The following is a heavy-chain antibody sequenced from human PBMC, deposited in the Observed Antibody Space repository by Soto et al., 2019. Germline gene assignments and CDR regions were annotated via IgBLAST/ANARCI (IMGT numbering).Heavy chain of an antibody. J-gene: IGHJ6*02. Sequence: GASVKVSCKASGYTFTGYYMHWVRQAPGQGLEWMGWINPNSGGTNYAQKFQGWVTMTRDTSISTAYMELSRLRSDDTAVYYCAREQVVPANSMDVWGQGTTVTVSS. CDR1: GYTFTGYY. D-gene: IGHD2-2*01. CDR3: AREQVVPANSMDV. V-gene: IGHV1-2*04. CDR2: INPNSGGT.